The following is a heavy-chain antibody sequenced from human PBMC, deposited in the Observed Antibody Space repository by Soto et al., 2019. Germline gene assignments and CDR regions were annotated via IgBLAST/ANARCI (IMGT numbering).Heavy chain of an antibody. CDR1: GFTFSSYG. Sequence: QVQLVESGGGVVQPGRSLRLSCGASGFTFSSYGMHWVRQDPGKGLEWVAVLSYDGSNKYYADSVKGRFTISRDNSKNTLYLQMNSLRAEDTAVYYCATHTVTRYYFDYWGQGTLVTVSS. CDR3: ATHTVTRYYFDY. J-gene: IGHJ4*02. CDR2: LSYDGSNK. D-gene: IGHD4-17*01. V-gene: IGHV3-30*03.